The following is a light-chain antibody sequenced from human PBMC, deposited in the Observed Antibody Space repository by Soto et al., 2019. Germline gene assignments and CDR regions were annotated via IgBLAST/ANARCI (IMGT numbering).Light chain of an antibody. J-gene: IGLJ1*01. CDR2: QDN. CDR1: NLGDKY. CDR3: QAWDSNTYV. Sequence: SYELTQPPSVSVSPGQTATITCSGDNLGDKYACWYQQRPGQSPVLVIYQDNKRPSGIPERFSGSNSGNTATLTINGAQALDEADYYCQAWDSNTYVFGSGTKLTVL. V-gene: IGLV3-1*01.